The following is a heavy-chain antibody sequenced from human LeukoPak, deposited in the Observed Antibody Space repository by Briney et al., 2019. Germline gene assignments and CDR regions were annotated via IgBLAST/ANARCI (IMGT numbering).Heavy chain of an antibody. Sequence: APVKVSCTASGYTFTIYYMHWVRQAPGQGLEWMGIINPTGGSTSYAQKFQGRVTMTRDTSTSTVYMELSSLRSEDTAVYYCARDPSSGLDYWGQGTLVTVSS. D-gene: IGHD3-22*01. CDR3: ARDPSSGLDY. CDR1: GYTFTIYY. V-gene: IGHV1-46*01. CDR2: INPTGGST. J-gene: IGHJ4*02.